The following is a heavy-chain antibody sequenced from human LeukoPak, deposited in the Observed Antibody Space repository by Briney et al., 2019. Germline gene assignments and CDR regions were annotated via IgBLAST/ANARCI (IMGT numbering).Heavy chain of an antibody. CDR3: ARQRRSSGWPNDY. J-gene: IGHJ4*02. V-gene: IGHV5-51*01. CDR2: IYPDDSDT. Sequence: GASLKISCKGSGYSFTSYWIAWVRQLPGKGLEWMGIIYPDDSDTRYSPSLQGQVTITADKSISTAYLQWSSLKASDNAMYYCARQRRSSGWPNDYWGQGTLVTVSS. CDR1: GYSFTSYW. D-gene: IGHD6-19*01.